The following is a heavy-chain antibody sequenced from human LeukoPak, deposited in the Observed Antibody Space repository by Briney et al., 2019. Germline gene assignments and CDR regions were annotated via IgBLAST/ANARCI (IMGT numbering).Heavy chain of an antibody. CDR3: ARDITIFGVVIPCDY. V-gene: IGHV3-48*04. CDR1: GFSFSSYS. D-gene: IGHD3-3*01. CDR2: ISSTSSSK. Sequence: ESGGSLRLSCAASGFSFSSYSMNWVRQAPGKGLEWVSYISSTSSSKFYADSVKGRFTISRDNAKNSLYLQMNSLRAEDTAVYYCARDITIFGVVIPCDYWGQGTLVTVSS. J-gene: IGHJ4*02.